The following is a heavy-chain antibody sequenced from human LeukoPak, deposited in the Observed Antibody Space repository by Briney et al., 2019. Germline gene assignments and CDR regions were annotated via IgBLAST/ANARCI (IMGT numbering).Heavy chain of an antibody. V-gene: IGHV3-74*01. CDR1: GFTFSSYW. Sequence: GGSLRLSCAASGFTFSSYWMHWVRQAPGKGLVWVSRINSDGSSTSYADSVKGRFTISRDNAKNTLYLQMNSLRAEDTAVYYCARESGYYYMDVWGKGTTVTISS. CDR2: INSDGSST. CDR3: ARESGYYYMDV. J-gene: IGHJ6*03.